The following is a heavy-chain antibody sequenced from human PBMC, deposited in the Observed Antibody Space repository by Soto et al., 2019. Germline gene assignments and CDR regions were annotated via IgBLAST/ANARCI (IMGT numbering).Heavy chain of an antibody. D-gene: IGHD3-9*01. CDR3: ARHAAFLYYDILTGKHYMDV. CDR2: IYYSGST. V-gene: IGHV4-39*01. Sequence: SETLSLTCTVSGGSISSSSYYWGWIRQPPGKGLEWIGSIYYSGSTYYNPSLKSRVTISVDTSKNQFSLKLSSVTAADTAVYYCARHAAFLYYDILTGKHYMDVWGKGTTVTVAS. CDR1: GGSISSSSYY. J-gene: IGHJ6*03.